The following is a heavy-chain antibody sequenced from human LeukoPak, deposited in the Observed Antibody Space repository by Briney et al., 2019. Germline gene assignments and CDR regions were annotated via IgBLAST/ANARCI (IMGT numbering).Heavy chain of an antibody. CDR3: AKVRSSSWFQCNWFDP. D-gene: IGHD6-13*01. CDR2: ISGSGGST. CDR1: GFTFSSYG. V-gene: IGHV3-23*01. Sequence: GGTLRLSCAASGFTFSSYGMSWVRQAPGKGLEWVSAISGSGGSTYYADSVKGRFTISRDNSKNTLYLQMNSLRAEDTAVYYCAKVRSSSWFQCNWFDPWGQGTLVTVSS. J-gene: IGHJ5*02.